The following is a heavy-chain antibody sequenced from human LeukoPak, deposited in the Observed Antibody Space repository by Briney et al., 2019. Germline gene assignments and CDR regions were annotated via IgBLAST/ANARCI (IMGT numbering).Heavy chain of an antibody. Sequence: SETLSLTCTVSGGSISSYYWSWIRQPAGKGLEWIGRIYTSGSTNYNPSLKSRVTMSVDTSKNQFSLKLSSVTAADTAVYYCARDPRGRGRVWFDPWGQGTLVTVSS. D-gene: IGHD3-10*01. CDR2: IYTSGST. J-gene: IGHJ5*02. CDR1: GGSISSYY. V-gene: IGHV4-4*07. CDR3: ARDPRGRGRVWFDP.